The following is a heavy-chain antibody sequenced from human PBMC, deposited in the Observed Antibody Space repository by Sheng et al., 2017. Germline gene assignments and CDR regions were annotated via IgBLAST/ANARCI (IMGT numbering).Heavy chain of an antibody. D-gene: IGHD3-3*01. V-gene: IGHV4-4*07. CDR3: ARSPLRFGVVKSYFDY. Sequence: QVQLQESGPGLVKPSETLSLTCTVSGGSISSYYWSWIRQPAGKGLEWIGRIYTSGSTNYNPSLKSRVTMSVDTSKNQFSLKLSSVTAADTAVYYCARSPLRFGVVKSYFDYWGQGTLVTVSS. J-gene: IGHJ4*02. CDR1: GGSISSYY. CDR2: IYTSGST.